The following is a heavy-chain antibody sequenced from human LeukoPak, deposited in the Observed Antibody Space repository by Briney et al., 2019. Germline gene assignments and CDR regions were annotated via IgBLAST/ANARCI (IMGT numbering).Heavy chain of an antibody. J-gene: IGHJ6*02. CDR3: ARDHSGHYYYYGMDV. Sequence: GASVKVSCKASGYTFTGYYMHWVRQAPGQGLEWMGWINPNSGGTNYAQKFQGRVTMTRDTSISTAYMELSRLRSDDTAVYYCARDHSGHYYYYGMDVWGQGTTVTVSS. D-gene: IGHD6-25*01. V-gene: IGHV1-2*02. CDR1: GYTFTGYY. CDR2: INPNSGGT.